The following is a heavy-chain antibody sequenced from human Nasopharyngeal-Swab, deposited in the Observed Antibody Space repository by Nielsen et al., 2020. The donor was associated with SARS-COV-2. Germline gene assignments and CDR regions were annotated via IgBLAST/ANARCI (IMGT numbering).Heavy chain of an antibody. V-gene: IGHV4-38-2*01. J-gene: IGHJ5*02. D-gene: IGHD3-10*01. CDR2: IYHSGST. CDR3: ARTAATEFGWGYGSGSSRFWFDP. CDR1: GSSIISAYY. Sequence: SETLSLTCAVSGSSIISAYYWGWIRQPPGKGLEWIGSIYHSGSTYYNPSLKSRVTISVDTSKNQFSLKLSSVTAADTAVYYCARTAATEFGWGYGSGSSRFWFDPWGQGTLVTVSS.